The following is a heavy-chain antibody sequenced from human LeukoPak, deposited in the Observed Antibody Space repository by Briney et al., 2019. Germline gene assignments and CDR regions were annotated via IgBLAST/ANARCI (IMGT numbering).Heavy chain of an antibody. V-gene: IGHV3-23*01. D-gene: IGHD4-17*01. J-gene: IGHJ4*02. Sequence: GGSLRLSCEASGFTFGNYVMSCVRQAPGKGLEWVSAISGSGVNTYYADFVKGRFTISRDNSKNTLYLQMNSLRAEDTAVYYCAKLYNDYGDENFDYWGQGTLVTVSS. CDR2: ISGSGVNT. CDR1: GFTFGNYV. CDR3: AKLYNDYGDENFDY.